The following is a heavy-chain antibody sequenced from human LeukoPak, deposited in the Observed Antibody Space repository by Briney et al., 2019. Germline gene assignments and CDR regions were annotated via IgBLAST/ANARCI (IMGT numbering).Heavy chain of an antibody. CDR1: GGSFSGYY. V-gene: IGHV4-34*01. Sequence: PSETLSLTCAVYGGSFSGYYWSWIRQPPGKGLEWIGEINHSGSTNYNPSLKSRVTISVDTSKNQFSLKLSSVTAADTAVYYCARGPCQPPLVIGHMDVWGKGTTVIVSS. J-gene: IGHJ6*03. CDR3: ARGPCQPPLVIGHMDV. CDR2: INHSGST. D-gene: IGHD3-10*01.